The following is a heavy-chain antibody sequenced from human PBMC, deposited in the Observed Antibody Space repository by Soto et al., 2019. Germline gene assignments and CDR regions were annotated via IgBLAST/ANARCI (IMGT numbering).Heavy chain of an antibody. V-gene: IGHV5-51*01. Sequence: GESLKISCKGSGYSFTSYWIGWVRQMPGKGLEWMGIIYPGDSDTRYSPSFQGQVTISADKSISTAYLQWSSLKASDTAMYYCARRYCSSTSCYSYYMDVWGKGTTVTVSS. CDR2: IYPGDSDT. CDR3: ARRYCSSTSCYSYYMDV. CDR1: GYSFTSYW. J-gene: IGHJ6*03. D-gene: IGHD2-2*01.